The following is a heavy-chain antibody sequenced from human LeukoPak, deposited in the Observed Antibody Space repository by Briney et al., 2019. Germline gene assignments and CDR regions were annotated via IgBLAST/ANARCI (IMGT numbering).Heavy chain of an antibody. D-gene: IGHD3-22*01. J-gene: IGHJ3*02. CDR3: ARDGHRRYYYGSSGREDVFDI. CDR1: GYTFTGYY. Sequence: GASVKVSCKASGYTFTGYYMHWVRQAPGQGLEWMGWINPNSGGTNYAQKFQGRVTMTRDTSISTAYMELSRLRSDDTAVYYCARDGHRRYYYGSSGREDVFDIWGQGTVVTVSS. V-gene: IGHV1-2*02. CDR2: INPNSGGT.